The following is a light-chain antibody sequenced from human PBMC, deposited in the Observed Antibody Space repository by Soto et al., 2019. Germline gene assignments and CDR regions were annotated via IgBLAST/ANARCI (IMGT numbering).Light chain of an antibody. J-gene: IGLJ2*01. CDR2: EGS. CDR3: CSYAGRGGV. CDR1: SSDVGSYNL. V-gene: IGLV2-23*01. Sequence: SALTQPASVSGSPGQSITISCTGTSSDVGSYNLVSWYQQHPGKAPKLMIYEGSKRPSGVSNRFSGSKSGNTASLTISGIQAEDEADYYCCSYAGRGGVFGGGTKLTVL.